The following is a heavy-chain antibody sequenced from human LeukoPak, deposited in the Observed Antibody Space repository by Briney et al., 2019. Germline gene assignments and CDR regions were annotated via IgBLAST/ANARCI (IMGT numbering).Heavy chain of an antibody. CDR2: IYYSGST. CDR1: GGSISTYY. D-gene: IGHD4-23*01. V-gene: IGHV4-59*08. J-gene: IGHJ4*02. CDR3: ARIGGNDY. Sequence: SETLSLTCTASGGSISTYYWSWIRQPPGKGLEWIGYIYYSGSTNYNPSLKSRVTISVDTSKNQFSLKLTSVTTADTAVYYCARIGGNDYWGQGTLVTVSS.